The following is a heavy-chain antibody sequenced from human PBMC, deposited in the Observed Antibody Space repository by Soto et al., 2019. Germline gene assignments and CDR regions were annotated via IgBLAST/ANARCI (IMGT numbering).Heavy chain of an antibody. CDR2: IYYSGST. D-gene: IGHD5-18*01. CDR3: AMEEVDGGYSYGRGEKREGCFDY. V-gene: IGHV4-39*01. Sequence: QLQLQESGPGLVKPSETLSLTCTVSGGSISSSSYYWGWIRQPPGKGLEWIGSIYYSGSTYYNPSLKSRVTISVDTSKNQFSLKLSSVTAADTAVYYCAMEEVDGGYSYGRGEKREGCFDYWGQGTLVTVSS. CDR1: GGSISSSSYY. J-gene: IGHJ4*02.